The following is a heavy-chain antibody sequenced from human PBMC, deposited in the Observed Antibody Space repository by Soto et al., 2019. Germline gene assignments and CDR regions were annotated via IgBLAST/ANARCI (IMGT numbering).Heavy chain of an antibody. CDR1: GFTFSSYG. J-gene: IGHJ4*02. CDR2: ISYDGSNK. D-gene: IGHD1-1*01. CDR3: AKDLERRSTGWLDY. V-gene: IGHV3-30*18. Sequence: QVQLVESGGGVVQPGRSLRLSCAASGFTFSSYGMHWVRQAPGKGLEWVAVISYDGSNKYYADSVKGRFTISRDNSKNTLYLQMNSLRAEDTAVYYCAKDLERRSTGWLDYWGQGTLVTVSS.